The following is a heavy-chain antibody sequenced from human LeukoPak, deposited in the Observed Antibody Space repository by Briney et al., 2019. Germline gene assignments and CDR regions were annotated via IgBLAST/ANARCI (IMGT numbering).Heavy chain of an antibody. CDR3: AKDRECSGGSCYFDY. J-gene: IGHJ4*02. V-gene: IGHV3-23*01. CDR2: ISGSGTST. CDR1: GFTFRSYA. Sequence: GGSLRLSCAPSGFTFRSYAMTWVRQAPGKGLEWVSAISGSGTSTYYADSVKGRFTISRDNCKNTLYLQMNSLRAEDTAVYYCAKDRECSGGSCYFDYWGQGTLVTVSS. D-gene: IGHD2-15*01.